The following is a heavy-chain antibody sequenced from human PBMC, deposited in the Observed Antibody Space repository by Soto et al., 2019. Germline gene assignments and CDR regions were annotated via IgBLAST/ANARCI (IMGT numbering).Heavy chain of an antibody. D-gene: IGHD4-4*01. Sequence: QVQLVQSGAEVKKPGASVKVSCKASGYTFTSYGISWVRQAPGQGLEWMGWISAYNGNTNYAQKLQGRVTMTTDTSTSTAYMELRSLRADDTAVYYCARVISNYRRGGSDYFDYWGQGTLVTVSS. CDR1: GYTFTSYG. V-gene: IGHV1-18*01. CDR2: ISAYNGNT. J-gene: IGHJ4*02. CDR3: ARVISNYRRGGSDYFDY.